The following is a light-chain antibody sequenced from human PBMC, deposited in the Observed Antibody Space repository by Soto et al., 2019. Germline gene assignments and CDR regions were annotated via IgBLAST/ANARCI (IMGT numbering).Light chain of an antibody. CDR3: QQYNTYPHT. V-gene: IGKV1-5*01. J-gene: IGKJ4*01. Sequence: DIQMTQSPSTLSASVGDRVTITCRASQTISNWLAWYQQKPGKAPKVLIFDASTLDGGVPSRFSGRRSGTDFTLTISSLQPSDFATYYCQQYNTYPHTFGGGTKVEI. CDR2: DAS. CDR1: QTISNW.